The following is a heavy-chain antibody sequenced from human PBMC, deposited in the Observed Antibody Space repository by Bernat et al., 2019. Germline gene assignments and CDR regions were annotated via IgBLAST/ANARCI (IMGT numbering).Heavy chain of an antibody. V-gene: IGHV3-15*07. CDR2: VKRKIDGETT. J-gene: IGHJ4*02. CDR1: GVTFSDTW. CDR3: TTDFDY. Sequence: EVQLVESGRGLVKPGGSLRLSCAGSGVTFSDTWLNWVRQAPGKGLEWVGRVKRKIDGETTEYAAPVKGRFTISRDDSKNALYLHMNSLKTEDTALYYCTTDFDYWGQGTRVTVSA.